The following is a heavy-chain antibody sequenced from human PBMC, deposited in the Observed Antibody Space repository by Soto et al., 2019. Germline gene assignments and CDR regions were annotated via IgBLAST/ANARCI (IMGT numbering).Heavy chain of an antibody. D-gene: IGHD3-3*01. CDR3: TRPCLIYDFWSGYDPTDAFDI. V-gene: IGHV3-73*01. CDR2: IRSKANSYAT. J-gene: IGHJ3*02. Sequence: GGSLRLSCAASGFTFSGSAMHWVRQASGKGLEWVGRIRSKANSYATAYAASVKGRFTISRDDSKNTAYLQMNSLKTEDTAVYYCTRPCLIYDFWSGYDPTDAFDIWGQGTMVTVS. CDR1: GFTFSGSA.